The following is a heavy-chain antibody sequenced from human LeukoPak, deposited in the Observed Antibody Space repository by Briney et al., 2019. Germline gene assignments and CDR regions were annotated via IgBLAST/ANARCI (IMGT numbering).Heavy chain of an antibody. J-gene: IGHJ4*02. Sequence: ASVNVSCKASGYTFTGYYMHWVRQAPGQGLEWMGWINPNSGGTNYAQKFQGWVTMTRDTSISTAYMELSRLRSDDTAVYYCARGTGGDGGIDYFDYWGQGTLVTVSS. CDR2: INPNSGGT. V-gene: IGHV1-2*04. CDR1: GYTFTGYY. D-gene: IGHD2-21*02. CDR3: ARGTGGDGGIDYFDY.